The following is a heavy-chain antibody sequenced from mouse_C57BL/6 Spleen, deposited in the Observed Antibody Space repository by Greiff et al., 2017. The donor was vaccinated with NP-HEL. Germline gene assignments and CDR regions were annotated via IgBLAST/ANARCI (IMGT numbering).Heavy chain of an antibody. D-gene: IGHD1-2*01. Sequence: GGGLVQPKGSLKLSCAASGFTFNTYAMHWVRQAPGKGLEWVARLRSKSSNYATYYADSVKDRFTISRDDSQSMLYLQMNNLKTEDTAMYYCVRVTTADFDVWGTGTTVTVSS. CDR3: VRVTTADFDV. CDR2: LRSKSSNYAT. J-gene: IGHJ1*03. V-gene: IGHV10-3*01. CDR1: GFTFNTYA.